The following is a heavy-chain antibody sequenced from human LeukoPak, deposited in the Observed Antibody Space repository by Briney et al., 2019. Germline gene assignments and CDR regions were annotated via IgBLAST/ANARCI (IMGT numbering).Heavy chain of an antibody. CDR2: MNPNSGDT. CDR1: GYIFTSYD. CDR3: ATQLLPAGPRPDY. V-gene: IGHV1-8*01. D-gene: IGHD5-24*01. Sequence: ASVKVSCKASGYIFTSYDINWVRQATGQGLEWMGWMNPNSGDTGYAQTFLGRVTLTRDTPISTAYMELSSLRSEDTAVYYCATQLLPAGPRPDYWGQGTLVTVSS. J-gene: IGHJ4*02.